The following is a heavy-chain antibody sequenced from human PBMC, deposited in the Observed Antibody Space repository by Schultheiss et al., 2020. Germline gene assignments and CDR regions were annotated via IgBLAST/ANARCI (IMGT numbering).Heavy chain of an antibody. CDR3: ARVSVRYFDWLPTEY. CDR2: INPRGGST. Sequence: ASVKVSCKASGYTFTSYGISWVRQAPGQGLEWMGLINPRGGSTVYTQKFLGRVTMTTDTSTSTAYMELRSLRSDDTAVYYCARVSVRYFDWLPTEYWGQGTRVSGYS. V-gene: IGHV1-18*01. CDR1: GYTFTSYG. J-gene: IGHJ4*02. D-gene: IGHD3-9*01.